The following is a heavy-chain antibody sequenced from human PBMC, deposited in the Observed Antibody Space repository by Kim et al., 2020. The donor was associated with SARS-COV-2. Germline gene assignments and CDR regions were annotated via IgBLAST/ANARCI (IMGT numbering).Heavy chain of an antibody. CDR3: ARDWGGSSGVGWFDP. J-gene: IGHJ5*02. D-gene: IGHD6-6*01. CDR2: ISSSSSYT. V-gene: IGHV3-11*05. CDR1: GFTFSDYY. Sequence: GGSLRLSCAASGFTFSDYYMSWIRQAPGKGLEWVSYISSSSSYTNYADSVKGRFTISRDNAKNSLYLQMNSLRAEDTAVYYCARDWGGSSGVGWFDPWGQGTLVTVSS.